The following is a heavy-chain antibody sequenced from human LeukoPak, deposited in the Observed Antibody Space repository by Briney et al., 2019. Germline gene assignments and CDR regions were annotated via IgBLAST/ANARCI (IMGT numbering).Heavy chain of an antibody. CDR1: GFTFSSQW. J-gene: IGHJ4*02. D-gene: IGHD2-15*01. V-gene: IGHV3-7*03. CDR2: IKQEGSEK. Sequence: PGGSLRLSCAASGFTFSSQWMSWVRQAPGKGLEWVAYIKQEGSEKYYVDSVKGRFTISRDNAGNSLYLQMNSLRAEDTAVYYCARLRGPNCSGGSCYDYWGQGTLVTVSS. CDR3: ARLRGPNCSGGSCYDY.